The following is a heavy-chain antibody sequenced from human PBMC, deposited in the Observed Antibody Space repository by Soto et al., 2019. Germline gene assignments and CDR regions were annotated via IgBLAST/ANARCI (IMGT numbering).Heavy chain of an antibody. CDR2: ISSNGGSI. J-gene: IGHJ4*02. CDR1: GFTFSSYA. Sequence: PGGSLRLSCVASGFTFSSYAMHWVRQAPGKGLEYVSAISSNGGSIYYANSVKGRFTISRDNSKNTLYLQMGSLRAEDMAVYYCARVGRAARLQSQLDYWGQGTLVTVSS. D-gene: IGHD6-6*01. V-gene: IGHV3-64*01. CDR3: ARVGRAARLQSQLDY.